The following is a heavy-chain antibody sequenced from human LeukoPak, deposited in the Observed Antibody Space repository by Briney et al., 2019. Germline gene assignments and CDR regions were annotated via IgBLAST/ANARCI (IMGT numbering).Heavy chain of an antibody. V-gene: IGHV3-7*02. CDR3: TRHIEREPGLFDI. D-gene: IGHD1-26*01. CDR2: INRDGGQR. Sequence: GGSLRLSCAASGFTLSGYWMTWVRQGPGKGLEWVANINRDGGQRSYVDSVKGRFAISRDNAKNSLYLQMSSLKTEDTAVYYCTRHIEREPGLFDIWGQGTMVTVSS. CDR1: GFTLSGYW. J-gene: IGHJ3*02.